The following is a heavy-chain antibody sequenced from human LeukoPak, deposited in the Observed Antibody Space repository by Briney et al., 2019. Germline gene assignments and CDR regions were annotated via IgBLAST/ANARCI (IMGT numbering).Heavy chain of an antibody. CDR2: ISYDGSNK. J-gene: IGHJ6*02. Sequence: GGSLRLSCAASGFTFSSYGMHWVRQAPGKGLEWVAVISYDGSNKYYADSVKGRFTISRDNSKNALYLQMNSLRAEDTAVYYCAKDSSSGCPTCYYYGMDVWGQGTTVTVSS. CDR3: AKDSSSGCPTCYYYGMDV. V-gene: IGHV3-30*18. D-gene: IGHD6-19*01. CDR1: GFTFSSYG.